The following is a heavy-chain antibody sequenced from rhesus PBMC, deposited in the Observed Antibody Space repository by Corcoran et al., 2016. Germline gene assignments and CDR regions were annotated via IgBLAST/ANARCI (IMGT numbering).Heavy chain of an antibody. Sequence: QVQLQESGPGLVKPSETLSLTCAVSGGSISSGYYYWSWIRQPPGKGLEYIGSLSGNSGPTYYNPSLQSRVTISKDTSKNQFSLKLSSVTAADTAVYYCARNPAYSSSLIDYWGQGVLVTVSS. CDR3: ARNPAYSSSLIDY. CDR1: GGSISSGYY. CDR2: LSGNSGPT. D-gene: IGHD6-43*01. J-gene: IGHJ4*01. V-gene: IGHV4-99*01.